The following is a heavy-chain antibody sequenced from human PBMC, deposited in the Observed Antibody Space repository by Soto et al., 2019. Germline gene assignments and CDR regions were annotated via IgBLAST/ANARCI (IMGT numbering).Heavy chain of an antibody. D-gene: IGHD1-7*01. CDR2: ISSSSSYI. J-gene: IGHJ6*02. CDR1: GFTFSSYS. CDR3: ARGLHIWNYSGYYYGMDV. V-gene: IGHV3-21*01. Sequence: NPGGSLRLSCAASGFTFSSYSMNWVRQAPGKGLEWVSSISSSSSYIYYADSVKGRFTISRDNAKNSLYLQMNSLRAEDTAVYYCARGLHIWNYSGYYYGMDVWGQGTTVTVS.